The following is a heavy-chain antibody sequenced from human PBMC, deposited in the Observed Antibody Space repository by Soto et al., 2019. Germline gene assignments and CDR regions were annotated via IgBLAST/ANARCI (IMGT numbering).Heavy chain of an antibody. V-gene: IGHV3-23*01. CDR1: GFTFSSYA. J-gene: IGHJ4*02. D-gene: IGHD3-10*01. Sequence: GGALRLSCAASGFTFSSYAVWWVRQAPGKGLECVSAISGGGETTYYADSVKGRFTISRDNSKNTLYLQMNSLRVEDTAVYYCAFNSGSGSYYFDYWGQGTLVTVSS. CDR2: ISGGGETT. CDR3: AFNSGSGSYYFDY.